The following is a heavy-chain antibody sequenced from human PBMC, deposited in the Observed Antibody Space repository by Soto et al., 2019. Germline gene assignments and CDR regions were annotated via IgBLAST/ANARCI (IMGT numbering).Heavy chain of an antibody. D-gene: IGHD6-6*01. CDR3: AKDRQDAFDF. CDR2: IWYDGSNK. V-gene: IGHV3-33*06. CDR1: GFTFSNYG. J-gene: IGHJ3*01. Sequence: GGSLRLSCAASGFTFSNYGMHWVRQAPGKGLEWVAVIWYDGSNKYYADSVKGRFTISRDNSKNTLYLLINSLRAEDTAVYYCAKDRQDAFDFWGQGTLVTVSS.